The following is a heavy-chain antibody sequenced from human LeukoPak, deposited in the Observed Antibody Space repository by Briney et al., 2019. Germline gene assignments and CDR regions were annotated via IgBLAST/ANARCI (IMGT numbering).Heavy chain of an antibody. Sequence: ASVKVSCKASGYTFTCYYIHWVRQAPGQGLEWMGWINPDSGGTNYARKFQDRVAMARDTSISTVYMELSSLRSDDTAVYYCARAPALAYHFSSDYSDNRFDHWGQGTLVTVSS. CDR1: GYTFTCYY. V-gene: IGHV1-2*02. D-gene: IGHD3-3*01. J-gene: IGHJ5*02. CDR3: ARAPALAYHFSSDYSDNRFDH. CDR2: INPDSGGT.